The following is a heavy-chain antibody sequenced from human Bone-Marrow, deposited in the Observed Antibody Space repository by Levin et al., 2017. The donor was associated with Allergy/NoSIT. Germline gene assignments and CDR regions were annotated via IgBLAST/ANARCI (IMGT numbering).Heavy chain of an antibody. CDR3: ARDLFWKLVPPPPFDY. D-gene: IGHD6-13*01. V-gene: IGHV3-33*01. Sequence: PGGSLRLSCAASGFTFSSYGMHWVRQAPGKGLELVAVIWYDGSNKYYADSVKGRFTISRDNSKNTLYLQMNSLRAEDTAVYYCARDLFWKLVPPPPFDYWGQGTLVTVSS. J-gene: IGHJ4*02. CDR1: GFTFSSYG. CDR2: IWYDGSNK.